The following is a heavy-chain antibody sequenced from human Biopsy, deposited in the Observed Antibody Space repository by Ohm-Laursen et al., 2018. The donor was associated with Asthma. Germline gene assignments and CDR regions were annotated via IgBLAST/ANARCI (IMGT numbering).Heavy chain of an antibody. CDR2: IYSGGGT. J-gene: IGHJ4*02. CDR1: GFTVSTNG. D-gene: IGHD3-22*01. Sequence: SLRLSCAASGFTVSTNGMTWVRQPPGKGLEWVSVIYSGGGTYYADSVKGRVTISRDNSKNTLSLQMNSLRAEDTAFYYCAKSADYYDSTDYLDFWGQGTLVTVSS. CDR3: AKSADYYDSTDYLDF. V-gene: IGHV3-53*01.